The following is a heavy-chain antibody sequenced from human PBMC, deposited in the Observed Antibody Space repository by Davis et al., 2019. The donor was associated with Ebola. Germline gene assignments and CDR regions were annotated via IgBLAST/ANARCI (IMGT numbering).Heavy chain of an antibody. V-gene: IGHV3-74*01. J-gene: IGHJ6*02. CDR3: ARGHSSSWYAYYYGMDV. CDR1: GFTFSSYW. Sequence: GESLKISCAASGFTFSSYWMHRVRQAPGKGLVWVSRINSDGSSTSYADSVKGRFTISRDNAKNTLYLQMNSLRAEDTAVYYCARGHSSSWYAYYYGMDVWGQGTTVTVSS. CDR2: INSDGSST. D-gene: IGHD6-13*01.